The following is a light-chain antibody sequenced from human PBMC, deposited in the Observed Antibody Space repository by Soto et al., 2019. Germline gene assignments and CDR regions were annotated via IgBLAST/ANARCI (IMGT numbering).Light chain of an antibody. CDR1: QAINNY. J-gene: IGKJ1*01. V-gene: IGKV1-39*01. CDR2: TAS. CDR3: QQTYSTPWT. Sequence: DIQMTQSPSSLSASVGDRVTITSRASQAINNYLSWYQQRPGKAPKLLIFTASSLQSGVPSRVSGSASGTDFALTISSLQPEDFATYYCQQTYSTPWTFGQGTKVEI.